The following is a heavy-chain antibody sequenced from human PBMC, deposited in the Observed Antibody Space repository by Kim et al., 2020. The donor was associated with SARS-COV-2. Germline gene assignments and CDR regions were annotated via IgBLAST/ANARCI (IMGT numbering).Heavy chain of an antibody. V-gene: IGHV3-48*03. CDR2: ISTSGDII. Sequence: GGSLRLSCAASRFTFSSHEMNWVRQAPGKGLEWISYISTSGDIIYYADSVKGRFTISRDNTKNSLYLQMKSLRAEDTAVYYCARGASYWNFDLWGRGTLV. CDR1: RFTFSSHE. CDR3: ARGASYWNFDL. J-gene: IGHJ2*01.